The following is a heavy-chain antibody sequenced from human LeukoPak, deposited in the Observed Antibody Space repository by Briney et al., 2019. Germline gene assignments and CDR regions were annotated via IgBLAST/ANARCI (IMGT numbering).Heavy chain of an antibody. CDR3: ARVNYDSSGYPEADAFDI. D-gene: IGHD3-22*01. CDR2: IYHSGST. J-gene: IGHJ3*02. CDR1: GGSISSGGYY. V-gene: IGHV4-30-2*01. Sequence: SQTLSLTCTVSGGSISSGGYYWSWIRQPPGKGLEWIGYIYHSGSTYYNPSLKSRVTISVDRPKNQFSLKLSSVTAADTAVYYCARVNYDSSGYPEADAFDIWGQGTMVTVSS.